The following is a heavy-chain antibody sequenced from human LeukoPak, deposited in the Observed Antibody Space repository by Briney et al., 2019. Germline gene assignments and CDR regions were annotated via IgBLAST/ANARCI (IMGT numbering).Heavy chain of an antibody. CDR3: AKEDSSGWIGDY. J-gene: IGHJ4*02. CDR2: IRYDGSNK. Sequence: GGSLRLPCAASGFTFSSYGMHWVRQAPGKGLEWVAFIRYDGSNKYYADSVKGRFTISRDNSKNTLYLQMNSLRAEDTAVYYCAKEDSSGWIGDYWGQGTLVTVSS. D-gene: IGHD6-19*01. V-gene: IGHV3-30*02. CDR1: GFTFSSYG.